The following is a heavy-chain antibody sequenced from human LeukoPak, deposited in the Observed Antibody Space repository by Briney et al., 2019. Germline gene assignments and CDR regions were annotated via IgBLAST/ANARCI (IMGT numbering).Heavy chain of an antibody. CDR3: ARDLAYSRLDY. CDR2: INPDGNKK. J-gene: IGHJ4*02. V-gene: IGHV3-7*01. Sequence: GGSLRLSCAVSGLTFSSSWMDWVRQAPGKGLEWVASINPDGNKKYSADSVKGRFAISRDNAENSLYLQMNSLRVEDTAFYYCARDLAYSRLDYWGQGMLVTVSS. CDR1: GLTFSSSW. D-gene: IGHD5-18*01.